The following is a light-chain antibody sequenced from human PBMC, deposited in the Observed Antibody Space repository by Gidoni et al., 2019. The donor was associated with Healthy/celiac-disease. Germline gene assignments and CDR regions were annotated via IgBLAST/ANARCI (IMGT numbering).Light chain of an antibody. CDR3: QQYGSSPWT. Sequence: EVAMTQSPGTLSLSPGARATLSCRASQSVSSSYLAWYQQKPGQAPRLLIYGASSRATGIPDRFSGSGSGTDFTLTISSLEPEDFAVYYCQQYGSSPWTFGQGTKVEIK. J-gene: IGKJ1*01. V-gene: IGKV3-20*01. CDR1: QSVSSSY. CDR2: GAS.